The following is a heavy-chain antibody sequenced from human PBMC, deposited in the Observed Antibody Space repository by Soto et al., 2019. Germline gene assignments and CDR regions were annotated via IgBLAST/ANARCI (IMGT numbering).Heavy chain of an antibody. V-gene: IGHV1-2*04. J-gene: IGHJ6*02. CDR1: GYTFTGYY. CDR2: INPNSGGT. Sequence: VASVKVSCKASGYTFTGYYMHWVRQAPGQGLEWMGWINPNSGGTNYAQKFQGWVTMTRDTSISTAYMELSRLRSDDTAVYYCARAAGARAVAADYYYYYGMDVWGQGTTVTVSS. D-gene: IGHD6-19*01. CDR3: ARAAGARAVAADYYYYYGMDV.